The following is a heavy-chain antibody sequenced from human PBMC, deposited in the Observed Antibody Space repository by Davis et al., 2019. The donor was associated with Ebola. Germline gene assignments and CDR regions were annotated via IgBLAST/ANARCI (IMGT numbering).Heavy chain of an antibody. CDR2: ISSSSSYI. V-gene: IGHV3-21*01. D-gene: IGHD3-10*01. CDR1: GFTFSSYS. Sequence: GGSLRLSCAASGFTFSSYSMNWVRQAPGKGLEWVSSISSSSSYIYYADSVKGRFTISRDNAKNSLYLQMNSLRAEDTAVYYCARAVGSWFRELFKAFYGMDVWGQGTTVTVSS. J-gene: IGHJ6*02. CDR3: ARAVGSWFRELFKAFYGMDV.